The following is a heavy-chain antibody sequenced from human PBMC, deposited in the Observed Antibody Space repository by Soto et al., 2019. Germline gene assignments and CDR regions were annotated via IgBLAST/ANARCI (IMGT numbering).Heavy chain of an antibody. CDR1: GGSISSSSYY. V-gene: IGHV4-39*01. D-gene: IGHD3-10*01. CDR3: ARHFDSGYGSGSRDFDY. CDR2: IYYSGST. J-gene: IGHJ4*02. Sequence: QLQLQESGPGLVKPSETLSLTCTVSGGSISSSSYYWGWIRQPPGKGLEWIGSIYYSGSTYYNPSLKSRVTISVDTSKNQFSLKLSSVTAADTAVYYCARHFDSGYGSGSRDFDYWGQGTLVTVSS.